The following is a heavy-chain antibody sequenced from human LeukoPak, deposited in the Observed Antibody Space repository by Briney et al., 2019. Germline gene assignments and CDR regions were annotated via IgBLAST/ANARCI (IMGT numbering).Heavy chain of an antibody. CDR1: GYSFAGYG. CDR3: ARVGAAPGHFDY. Sequence: GASVKVSCKASGYSFAGYGISWVRQAPGQGLEWRGWISTYSGHTNYAHNLQGRITVTTETSRTTAYMELRSLRSDDTAVYYCARVGAAPGHFDYWGQGTQLTVSS. CDR2: ISTYSGHT. V-gene: IGHV1-18*01. D-gene: IGHD6-13*01. J-gene: IGHJ4*02.